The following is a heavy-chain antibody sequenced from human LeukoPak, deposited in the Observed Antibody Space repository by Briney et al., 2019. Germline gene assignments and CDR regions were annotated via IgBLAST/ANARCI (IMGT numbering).Heavy chain of an antibody. CDR1: GGSISSGGYY. J-gene: IGHJ5*02. Sequence: SETLSLTCTVSGGSISSGGYYWSWIRQHPGKGLEWIGFIYYSGSTYYNPSLKSRVTISVDTSKNQFSLKLSSVTAADTAVYYCARDSDSRGLRWFDPWGQGTLVTVSS. CDR3: ARDSDSRGLRWFDP. D-gene: IGHD6-19*01. V-gene: IGHV4-31*03. CDR2: IYYSGST.